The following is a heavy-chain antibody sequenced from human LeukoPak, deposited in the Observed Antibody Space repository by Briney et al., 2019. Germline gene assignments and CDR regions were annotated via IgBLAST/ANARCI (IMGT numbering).Heavy chain of an antibody. Sequence: PSETLSLTCAVSGFSISSDSYWGWIRQHPGKGLEWIGTIYYSGATYYSPSLKSRVTISLDTSKNHFSLRLTSVTAADTAVYYCAKFGSTSGRGFDPWGQGTLVTVSS. CDR2: IYYSGAT. D-gene: IGHD2-2*01. CDR1: GFSISSDSY. V-gene: IGHV4-38-2*01. CDR3: AKFGSTSGRGFDP. J-gene: IGHJ5*02.